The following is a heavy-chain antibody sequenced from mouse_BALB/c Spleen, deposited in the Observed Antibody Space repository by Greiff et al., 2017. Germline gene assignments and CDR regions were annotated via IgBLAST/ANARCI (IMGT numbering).Heavy chain of an antibody. CDR1: GYTFTSYW. V-gene: IGHV1S81*02. Sequence: QVQLQQPGAELVKPEASVKLSCKASGYTFTSYWMHWVKQRPGQGLEWIGEINPSNGRTNYNEKFKSKATLTVDKSSSTAYMQLSSLTSEDSAVYYCALDYGYAMDYWGQGTSVTVSS. J-gene: IGHJ4*01. CDR3: ALDYGYAMDY. D-gene: IGHD2-4*01. CDR2: INPSNGRT.